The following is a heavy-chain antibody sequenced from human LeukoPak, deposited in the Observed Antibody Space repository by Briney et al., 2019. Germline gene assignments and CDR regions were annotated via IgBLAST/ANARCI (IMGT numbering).Heavy chain of an antibody. CDR2: IYSGGNT. V-gene: IGHV3-66*01. CDR3: ARGLAWFDP. CDR1: GFTVSNSF. Sequence: GGSLRLSCAASGFTVSNSFITGVRQAPGRGLEWVSVIYSGGNTHYADSVKGRFTISRDNFKNTLYLQMNSLRAEDTAVYYCARGLAWFDPWGQGTLVTVSS. J-gene: IGHJ5*02.